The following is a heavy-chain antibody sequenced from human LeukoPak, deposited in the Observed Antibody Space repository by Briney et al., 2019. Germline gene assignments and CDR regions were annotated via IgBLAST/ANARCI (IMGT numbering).Heavy chain of an antibody. CDR1: GFTFSYYY. V-gene: IGHV3-11*04. Sequence: GGSLRLSWAASGFTFSYYYMSWIRQAPGKGLEWVSYISSSGSTIYYADSVKGRFTISRDNAKNSLYLQMNSLRAEDTAVYYCAKSSASSSWAYYYYYMDVWGKGTTVTVSS. D-gene: IGHD6-13*01. CDR2: ISSSGSTI. J-gene: IGHJ6*03. CDR3: AKSSASSSWAYYYYYMDV.